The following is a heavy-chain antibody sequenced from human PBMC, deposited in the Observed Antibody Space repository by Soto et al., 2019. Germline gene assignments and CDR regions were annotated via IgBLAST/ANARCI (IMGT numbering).Heavy chain of an antibody. D-gene: IGHD2-21*02. V-gene: IGHV3-33*01. CDR1: GFTFSSYG. Sequence: QVQLVESGGGVVQPGRSLRLSCAASGFTFSSYGMHWVRQAPGKGLEWVAVIWYDGSNKYYADSVKGRFTISRDNSKNTLYLQMNSLRAEDTAVYYCARDGSAYCGGDCWGNWFDPWGQGTLVTVSS. CDR3: ARDGSAYCGGDCWGNWFDP. CDR2: IWYDGSNK. J-gene: IGHJ5*02.